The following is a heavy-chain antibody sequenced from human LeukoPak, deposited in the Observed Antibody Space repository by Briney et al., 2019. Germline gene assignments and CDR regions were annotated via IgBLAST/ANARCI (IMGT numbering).Heavy chain of an antibody. Sequence: GGSLSLSCAASGFTFSSYGLHWVRQAPGKGLEWVTFIRYDGTDKYYADSVKGRFTISRDDSKNTLYLQMNSLRPEDTAVYYCAKGVYYCSSSTCPQYYYYMDVWGKGTTVTVSS. V-gene: IGHV3-30*02. CDR1: GFTFSSYG. D-gene: IGHD2-2*01. CDR2: IRYDGTDK. J-gene: IGHJ6*03. CDR3: AKGVYYCSSSTCPQYYYYMDV.